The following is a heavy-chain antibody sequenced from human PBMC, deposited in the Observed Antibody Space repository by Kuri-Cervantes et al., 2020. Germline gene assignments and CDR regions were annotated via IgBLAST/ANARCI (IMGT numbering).Heavy chain of an antibody. J-gene: IGHJ4*02. D-gene: IGHD5-24*01. V-gene: IGHV1-18*01. CDR2: ISAYNGNT. CDR3: ARAGGYKAGADY. Sequence: ASVKVSCKASGYTFTNYGITWVRQAPGQGLEWMGWISAYNGNTIYAQNLQGRVTMTTDTSTTTACMELRTLRSDDTAVYYCARAGGYKAGADYWGQGTLVTVSS. CDR1: GYTFTNYG.